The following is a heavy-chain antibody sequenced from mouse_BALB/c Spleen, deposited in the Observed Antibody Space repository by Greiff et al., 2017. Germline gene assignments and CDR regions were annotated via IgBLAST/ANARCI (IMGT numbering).Heavy chain of an antibody. J-gene: IGHJ3*01. CDR2: IYPGSGNT. CDR1: GYTFTDYY. CDR3: ARDYGNYEFAY. Sequence: QVQLQQSGAELARPGASVKLSCKASGYTFTDYYINWVKQRTGQGLEWIGEIYPGSGNTYYNEKFKGKATLTADKSSSTAYMQLSSLTSEDSAVYFCARDYGNYEFAYWGQGTLVTVSA. D-gene: IGHD2-1*01. V-gene: IGHV1-77*01.